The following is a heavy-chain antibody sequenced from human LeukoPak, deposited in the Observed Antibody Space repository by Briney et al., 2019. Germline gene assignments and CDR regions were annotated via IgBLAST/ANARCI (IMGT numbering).Heavy chain of an antibody. CDR2: IKQDGSEK. V-gene: IGHV3-7*01. CDR1: GFTFSSHW. J-gene: IGHJ6*02. D-gene: IGHD5-18*01. CDR3: AKPPAKGYSYGLLGYYGMDV. Sequence: GGSLRLSCAASGFTFSSHWMSWVRQAPGKGLEWVANIKQDGSEKYYVDSVKGRFTISRDNAKNSLYLQMNSLRAEDTAVYYCAKPPAKGYSYGLLGYYGMDVWGQGTTVTVSS.